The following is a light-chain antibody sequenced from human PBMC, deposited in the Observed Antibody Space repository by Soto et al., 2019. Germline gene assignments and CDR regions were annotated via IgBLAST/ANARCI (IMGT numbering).Light chain of an antibody. J-gene: IGKJ5*01. CDR2: DSS. CDR3: QHYHSFSIT. V-gene: IGKV1-5*01. Sequence: ITVNHAPSTLSASFGDRVTITCRPSQNISIRLACSQQRPGRAPRLLIYDSSSLESGVPSTFSGSGSGTEFSLTISNLRPDDFATYYCQHYHSFSITFGQGTRLEI. CDR1: QNISIR.